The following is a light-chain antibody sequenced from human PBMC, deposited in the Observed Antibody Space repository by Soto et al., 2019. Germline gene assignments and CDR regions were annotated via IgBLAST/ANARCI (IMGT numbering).Light chain of an antibody. J-gene: IGKJ5*01. CDR3: QQRSNWPSIT. CDR1: QSVSSY. V-gene: IGKV3-11*01. Sequence: ELVLTQSPATLSLSPGERATLSCRASQSVSSYLAWSQQKPGQAPRLLIYDASNRATGIPARFSGSGSGTDFTLTISSLEPEDFAVYYCQQRSNWPSITVGQGTRLQIK. CDR2: DAS.